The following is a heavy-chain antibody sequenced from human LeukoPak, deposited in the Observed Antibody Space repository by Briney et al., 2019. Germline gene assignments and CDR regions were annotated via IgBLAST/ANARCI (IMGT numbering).Heavy chain of an antibody. J-gene: IGHJ1*01. CDR3: TRAVGGHTD. Sequence: SETLSPTCGVSGVPFINYYWSWVRQSPRQGLEWIGEINHSGYTNYNPSLKSRVTMSIDTSKNQFSLMLTSVTAADTGVYYCTRAVGGHTDWGQRTFVTLSS. V-gene: IGHV4-34*01. D-gene: IGHD5-12*01. CDR2: INHSGYT. CDR1: GVPFINYY.